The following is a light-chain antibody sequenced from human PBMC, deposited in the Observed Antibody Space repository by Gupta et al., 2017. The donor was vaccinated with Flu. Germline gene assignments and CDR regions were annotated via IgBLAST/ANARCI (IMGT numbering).Light chain of an antibody. CDR2: EVS. CDR1: SSDVGGYNY. V-gene: IGLV2-14*01. J-gene: IGLJ1*01. CDR3: SSYTSSSTRV. Sequence: QSALTQPASVSGSPGQSITISCTGTSSDVGGYNYVSWYQQHPGKAPKLMIYEVSNRPSGVSNRLSGSKSGNTASLTISGRQAEDEADYYCSSYTSSSTRVFGTGTKVTVL.